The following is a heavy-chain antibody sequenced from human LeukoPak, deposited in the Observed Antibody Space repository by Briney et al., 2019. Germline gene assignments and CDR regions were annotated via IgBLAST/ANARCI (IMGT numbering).Heavy chain of an antibody. V-gene: IGHV3-9*01. CDR1: GFTFDDYA. D-gene: IGHD3-22*01. Sequence: GGSLRLSCAASGFTFDDYAMHWVRQAPGKGLEWVSGISWNSGSIGYADSVKGRFTISRDNAKNSLYLQMNSLRAEDTALYYCAKDWYDSNGRASYYFDYWGQGTLVTVSS. J-gene: IGHJ4*02. CDR2: ISWNSGSI. CDR3: AKDWYDSNGRASYYFDY.